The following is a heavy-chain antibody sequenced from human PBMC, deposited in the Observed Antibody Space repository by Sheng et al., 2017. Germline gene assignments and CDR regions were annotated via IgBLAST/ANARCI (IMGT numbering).Heavy chain of an antibody. CDR3: ARDRMVVTRDYYYYMDV. V-gene: IGHV1-18*01. CDR2: ISAYNGNT. D-gene: IGHD2-21*02. Sequence: QVQLVQSGAEVKKPGASVKVSCKASGYTFTSYGISWVRQAPGQGLEWMGWISAYNGNTNYAQKLQGRVTMTTDTSTSTAYMELRSLRSDDTAVYYCARDRMVVTRDYYYYMDVWGKGTTVTVSS. J-gene: IGHJ6*03. CDR1: GYTFTSYG.